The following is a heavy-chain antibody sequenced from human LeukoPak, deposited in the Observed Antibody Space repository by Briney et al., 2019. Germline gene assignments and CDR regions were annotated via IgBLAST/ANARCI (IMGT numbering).Heavy chain of an antibody. J-gene: IGHJ5*02. CDR2: VDPEDGKT. D-gene: IGHD2-2*01. Sequence: EASVKISCKVSGYTFTDYYMHWVQQAPGKGLEWMGLVDPEDGKTIYAEKFQGRVTITADTSTDTAYMELSSLRSEDTAVYYCATASVYSSSTSCYGGFDPWGQGTLVTVSS. CDR1: GYTFTDYY. CDR3: ATASVYSSSTSCYGGFDP. V-gene: IGHV1-69-2*01.